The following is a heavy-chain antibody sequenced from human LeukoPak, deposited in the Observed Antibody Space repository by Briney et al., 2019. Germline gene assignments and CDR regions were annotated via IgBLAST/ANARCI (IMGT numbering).Heavy chain of an antibody. CDR3: VRFVHCGGDCYYLGY. D-gene: IGHD2-21*02. CDR1: GGSISSYY. Sequence: SETLSLTCTVSGGSISSYYWTWIRQPAGKGLEWNGNIYYSGSTNYSPSLKSRVTMSVDTSKNQFSLNLSSVTAADTAVYYCVRFVHCGGDCYYLGYWGQGTLVTVSS. J-gene: IGHJ4*02. CDR2: IYYSGST. V-gene: IGHV4-59*01.